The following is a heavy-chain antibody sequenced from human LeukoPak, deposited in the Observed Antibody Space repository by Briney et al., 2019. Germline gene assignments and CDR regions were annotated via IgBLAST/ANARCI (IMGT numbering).Heavy chain of an antibody. D-gene: IGHD4-23*01. CDR1: DFSVGNNY. Sequence: GGSLRLSCTASDFSVGNNYMSWVRQAPGKGLEWLSIIYAGGSTYYAQSVKGRFTISRDTSKNTLYLQMNGLRVDDTAMYYCVRKRNSYFDYWGQGTLVTVSS. J-gene: IGHJ4*02. CDR3: VRKRNSYFDY. CDR2: IYAGGST. V-gene: IGHV3-53*01.